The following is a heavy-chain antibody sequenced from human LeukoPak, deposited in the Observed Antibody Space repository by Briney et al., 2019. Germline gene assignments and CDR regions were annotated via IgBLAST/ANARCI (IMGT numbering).Heavy chain of an antibody. CDR3: ARGNPHEYSTSSLDY. CDR1: GFTFSSHA. Sequence: GGSLRLSCAASGFTFSSHAFHWVRQAPGTGLEWVAVISSAGSSQYYADSVKGRFTVSRDNSKNTLYLQLNSLRVDDTGVYYCARGNPHEYSTSSLDYWGQGTLVTVSS. J-gene: IGHJ4*02. V-gene: IGHV3-30-3*01. CDR2: ISSAGSSQ. D-gene: IGHD6-6*01.